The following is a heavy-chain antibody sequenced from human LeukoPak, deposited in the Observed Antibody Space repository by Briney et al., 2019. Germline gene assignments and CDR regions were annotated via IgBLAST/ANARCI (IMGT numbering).Heavy chain of an antibody. V-gene: IGHV3-23*01. CDR3: AKGSSGSYYPYYFDY. D-gene: IGHD3-10*01. CDR1: GFTFSNYA. CDR2: ISASGGST. J-gene: IGHJ4*02. Sequence: GGSLRLSCAASGFTFSNYAMSWVRQAPGKGLEWVSAISASGGSTYYADSVKGRSTISRDKSENTLYLQMHSLRAEDTAVYYCAKGSSGSYYPYYFDYWGQGTLVTVSS.